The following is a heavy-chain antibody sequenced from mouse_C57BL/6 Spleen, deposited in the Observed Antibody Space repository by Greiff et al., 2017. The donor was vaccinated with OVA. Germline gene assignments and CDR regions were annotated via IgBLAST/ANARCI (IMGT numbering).Heavy chain of an antibody. CDR2: ISSGSSTI. CDR1: GFTFSDYG. D-gene: IGHD1-1*01. V-gene: IGHV5-17*01. J-gene: IGHJ2*01. Sequence: EVQRVESGGGLVKPGGSLKLSCAASGFTFSDYGMHWVRQAPEKGLEWVAYISSGSSTIYYADTVKGRFTISRDNAKNTLFLQMTSLRSEDTAMYYCARGRYYYGSSYFDYWGQGTTLTVSS. CDR3: ARGRYYYGSSYFDY.